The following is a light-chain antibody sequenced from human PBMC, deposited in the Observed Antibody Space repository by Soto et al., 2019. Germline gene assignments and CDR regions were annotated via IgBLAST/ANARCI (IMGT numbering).Light chain of an antibody. Sequence: DIVMTQSPDSLAVSLGERATINCKSSQSVLYSSNNKNYLAWYQQKTGQPPKLLIYWASTRESGVPDRFSGSGSGTDFTLTISSLQAEDVAVYYCQQYYSTPITFGQGTRLAIK. CDR2: WAS. CDR3: QQYYSTPIT. V-gene: IGKV4-1*01. CDR1: QSVLYSSNNKNY. J-gene: IGKJ5*01.